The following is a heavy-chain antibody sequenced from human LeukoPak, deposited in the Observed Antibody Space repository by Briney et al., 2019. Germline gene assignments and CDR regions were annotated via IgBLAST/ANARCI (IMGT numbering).Heavy chain of an antibody. CDR2: SSGSGDDT. D-gene: IGHD4-17*01. CDR1: GFTFRNYA. CDR3: AKFRGIPTTATQD. V-gene: IGHV3-23*01. J-gene: IGHJ1*01. Sequence: PGGSLRLSCAASGFTFRNYAMGWVRQAPGKGLEWVSTSSGSGDDTYYADSVKGRFTISRDNSKNTLYLQMSGLRAEDTAVYYCAKFRGIPTTATQDWGQGTLVTVSS.